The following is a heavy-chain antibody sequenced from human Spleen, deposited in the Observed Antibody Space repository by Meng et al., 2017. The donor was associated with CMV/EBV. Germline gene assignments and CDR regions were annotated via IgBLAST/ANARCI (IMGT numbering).Heavy chain of an antibody. J-gene: IGHJ4*02. D-gene: IGHD2-2*01. Sequence: GGSLRLSCEASGFGFDDHTMHWVRHAPGKGLEWVALVNSDGVSTSYADSMKGRFTISRDNSKNSLYLQMSSLRYEDTGLYYCAKARYCSSGNCYLIDYWGQGTLVTVSS. CDR3: AKARYCSSGNCYLIDY. CDR1: GFGFDDHT. V-gene: IGHV3-43*01. CDR2: VNSDGVST.